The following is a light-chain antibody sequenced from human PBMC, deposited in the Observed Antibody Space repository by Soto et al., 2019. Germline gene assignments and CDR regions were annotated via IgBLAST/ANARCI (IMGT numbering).Light chain of an antibody. V-gene: IGKV3-15*01. CDR1: QSVSSN. CDR2: GAS. Sequence: EIVMTQSPATLSVSPGERATLSCRASQSVSSNLAWYQQKPGQTPRLLIYGASTRATGIPARFSGSASGTEFTLPISSLQAEDFAVYYCKQYNHWSTFGQGTKVETK. CDR3: KQYNHWST. J-gene: IGKJ1*01.